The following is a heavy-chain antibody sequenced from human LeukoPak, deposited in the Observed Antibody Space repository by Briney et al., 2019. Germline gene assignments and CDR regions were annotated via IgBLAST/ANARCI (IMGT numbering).Heavy chain of an antibody. Sequence: GGSLRLSCAASGFNFDDYGMNWVRQAPGKGLEWVSVISWNSGSRGYADSVKGRFTISRDNAKKSLYLQMNSLRAEDTALYYCTNLVVVTARGAFDIWGQGTMVTVSS. CDR1: GFNFDDYG. CDR3: TNLVVVTARGAFDI. D-gene: IGHD2-21*02. CDR2: ISWNSGSR. V-gene: IGHV3-9*01. J-gene: IGHJ3*02.